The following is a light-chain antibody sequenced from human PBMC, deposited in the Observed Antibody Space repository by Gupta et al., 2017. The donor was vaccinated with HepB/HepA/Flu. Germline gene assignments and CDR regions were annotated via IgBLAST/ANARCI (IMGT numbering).Light chain of an antibody. CDR2: GAY. Sequence: DIQMTQSPSSLSAPVGDRVTITCRASQDLRNDVAWFQQKPGKAPKRLVLGAYSWQSGVPSRFFGSGTGTDFSLTISSLQPEDFATYYCRQDNTYPCTFGQGTKLEIK. CDR3: RQDNTYPCT. CDR1: QDLRND. J-gene: IGKJ2*02. V-gene: IGKV1-17*01.